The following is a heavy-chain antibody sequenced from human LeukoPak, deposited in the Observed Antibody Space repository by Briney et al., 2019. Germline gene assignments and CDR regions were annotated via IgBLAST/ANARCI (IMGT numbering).Heavy chain of an antibody. J-gene: IGHJ4*02. CDR1: GFTFSNYL. Sequence: GGSLRLSCAASGFTFSNYLMTWVRQAPGKGLEWVANIKQDESEKYYVDSVKGRFTVSRDNSKNSVYLQVNSLRAEDTAIYYCATPVGGVWSFDYWGQGTLDTVSS. CDR3: ATPVGGVWSFDY. D-gene: IGHD2-15*01. V-gene: IGHV3-7*01. CDR2: IKQDESEK.